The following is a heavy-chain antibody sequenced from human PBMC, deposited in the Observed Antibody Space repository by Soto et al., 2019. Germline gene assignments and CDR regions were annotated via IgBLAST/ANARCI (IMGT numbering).Heavy chain of an antibody. CDR2: IIPIFGTA. V-gene: IGHV1-69*12. J-gene: IGHJ6*02. CDR1: GGTFSSYA. CDR3: ASPVATVYYYYGMDV. Sequence: QVQLVQSGAEVKKPGSSVKVSCKASGGTFSSYAITWVRQAPGQGLEWMGGIIPIFGTADYAQKFQGRVTITAEEATSTAYMELSSLRSEDTAVYYCASPVATVYYYYGMDVWGQGTTVTVSS. D-gene: IGHD2-21*02.